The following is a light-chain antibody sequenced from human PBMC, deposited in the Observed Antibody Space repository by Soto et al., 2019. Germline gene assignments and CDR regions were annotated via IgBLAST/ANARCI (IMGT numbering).Light chain of an antibody. CDR2: GAS. CDR1: QSVGGTF. Sequence: IVLTHSPGTLSLSPGEGATLSCRASQSVGGTFLAWYQQKGGQAPRLLIHGASNRATGIPDRFSGSGSGTDFTLTISRLEPEDFAVYYCQQYGSSPQAFGQGTKVDIK. CDR3: QQYGSSPQA. V-gene: IGKV3-20*01. J-gene: IGKJ1*01.